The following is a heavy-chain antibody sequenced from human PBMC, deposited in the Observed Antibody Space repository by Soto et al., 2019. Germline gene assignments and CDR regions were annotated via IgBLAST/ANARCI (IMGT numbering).Heavy chain of an antibody. CDR3: AREVAAAGTYFDY. CDR1: GGSISSYY. J-gene: IGHJ4*02. Sequence: SETLSLTCTVSGGSISSYYWSWIRQPPGKGLEWIGYIYYSGSTNYNPSLKSRVTISVGTPKNQFSLKLSSVTAADTAVYYCAREVAAAGTYFDYWGQGTLVTVSS. CDR2: IYYSGST. D-gene: IGHD6-13*01. V-gene: IGHV4-59*01.